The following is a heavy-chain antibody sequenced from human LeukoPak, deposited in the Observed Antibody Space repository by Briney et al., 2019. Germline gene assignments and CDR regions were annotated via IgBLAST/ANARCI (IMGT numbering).Heavy chain of an antibody. Sequence: PGGSLRLSCAASGFTFSNYAMSWVRQAPGEGLEWVSVISGSGDSTYYADSVKGRFTISRDNSKNMLYLQMNSLRAEDTAVYYCAKWKYSNSGIDDYWGQGTLVTVSS. CDR3: AKWKYSNSGIDDY. V-gene: IGHV3-23*01. CDR2: ISGSGDST. CDR1: GFTFSNYA. J-gene: IGHJ4*02. D-gene: IGHD6-6*01.